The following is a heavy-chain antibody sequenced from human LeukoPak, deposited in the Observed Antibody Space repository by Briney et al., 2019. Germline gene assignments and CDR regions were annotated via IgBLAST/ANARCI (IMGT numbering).Heavy chain of an antibody. Sequence: GGSLRLSCAASGFTLSNACVSGVRRAPGGGLEWVGRIKSKTDGGTTDYAAHVKGRFTISRDDSKNTLYLQMNSLKTEDTAVYYCTTRLTVTFGGVIVFDYWGQGTLVTVSS. D-gene: IGHD3-16*02. J-gene: IGHJ4*02. CDR1: GFTLSNAC. CDR2: IKSKTDGGTT. CDR3: TTRLTVTFGGVIVFDY. V-gene: IGHV3-15*01.